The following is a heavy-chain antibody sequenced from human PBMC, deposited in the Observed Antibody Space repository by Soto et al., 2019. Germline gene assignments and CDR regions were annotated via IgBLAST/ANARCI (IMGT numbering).Heavy chain of an antibody. D-gene: IGHD3-10*01. CDR1: GYSFTTYI. CDR2: IAAYNGNP. CDR3: ARIAGESDFARDV. V-gene: IGHV1-18*01. Sequence: ASVKVCCKASGYSFTTYIISWVRQTAGQGLEWMGWIAAYNGNPNYPQNLQGRVTMTIDPSTSTAYMELTSLRSDDTAVYYCARIAGESDFARDVWGQGTTVTVSS. J-gene: IGHJ6*02.